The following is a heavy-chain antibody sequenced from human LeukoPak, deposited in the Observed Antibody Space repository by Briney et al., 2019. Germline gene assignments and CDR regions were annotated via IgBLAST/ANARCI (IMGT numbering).Heavy chain of an antibody. CDR3: ARGEMATPRGAFDI. V-gene: IGHV1-2*02. CDR2: INPNSGGT. D-gene: IGHD5-24*01. Sequence: ASVKVSCKASGGTFTSYYMHWVRQAPGQGLEWMGWINPNSGGTNYAQKFQGRVTMTRDTSISTAYMELSRLRSDDTAVYYCARGEMATPRGAFDIWGQGTMVTVSS. CDR1: GGTFTSYY. J-gene: IGHJ3*02.